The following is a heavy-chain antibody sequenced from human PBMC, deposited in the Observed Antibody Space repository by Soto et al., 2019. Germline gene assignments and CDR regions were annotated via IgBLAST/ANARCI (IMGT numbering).Heavy chain of an antibody. CDR1: GGSISSYY. Sequence: PSETLSLTCTASGGSISSYYWSWIRQPPGKGLEWIGYIYYSGITNYNPSLKSRVTISVDTSKNQFSLKLSSVTAADTAVYYCARYKSNYYYGMDVWGQGTTVTVS. D-gene: IGHD1-20*01. V-gene: IGHV4-59*01. CDR2: IYYSGIT. J-gene: IGHJ6*02. CDR3: ARYKSNYYYGMDV.